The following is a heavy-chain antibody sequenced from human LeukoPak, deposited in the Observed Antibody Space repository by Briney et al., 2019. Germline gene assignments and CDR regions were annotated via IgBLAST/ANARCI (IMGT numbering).Heavy chain of an antibody. V-gene: IGHV1-18*01. CDR2: ISAYNGNT. CDR1: GYTLTSYG. D-gene: IGHD2-8*01. Sequence: ASVKVSCKASGYTLTSYGISWVRQAPGQGLEWMGWISAYNGNTNYAQKLQGRVTMTTDTSTSTAYMELRSLRSDDTAVYYCARVYCTNGVCSERSQNDAFDIWGQGTMVTVS. J-gene: IGHJ3*02. CDR3: ARVYCTNGVCSERSQNDAFDI.